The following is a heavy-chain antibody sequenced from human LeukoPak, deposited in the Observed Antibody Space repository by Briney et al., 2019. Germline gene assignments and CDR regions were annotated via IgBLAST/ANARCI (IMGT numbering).Heavy chain of an antibody. J-gene: IGHJ3*02. Sequence: SETLSLTCTVSGGSISSYYWSWLRQPPGKGLEWIGYIYYSGSTNYNPSLKSRVTISVDTSKNQFSLKLSSVTAADTAVYYCARSITIFGDAFDIWGQGTMVTVSS. D-gene: IGHD3-3*01. CDR1: GGSISSYY. CDR2: IYYSGST. V-gene: IGHV4-59*01. CDR3: ARSITIFGDAFDI.